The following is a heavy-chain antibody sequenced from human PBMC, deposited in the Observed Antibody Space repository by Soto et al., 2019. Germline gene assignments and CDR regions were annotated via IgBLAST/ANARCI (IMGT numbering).Heavy chain of an antibody. V-gene: IGHV4-31*03. CDR3: AKMERTRLWLLVQN. Sequence: QVQLQEAGPRLVEPSQTLSLTCTVSGASITNDAFFWTWVRQHPEKGLEWLAYITYGGSIYYDPSLRSRLTVSIDKSKSQFSLNVRSVTAADTAVYYCAKMERTRLWLLVQNWGQGRPVTVSS. CDR1: GASITNDAFF. J-gene: IGHJ4*02. D-gene: IGHD2-8*02. CDR2: ITYGGSI.